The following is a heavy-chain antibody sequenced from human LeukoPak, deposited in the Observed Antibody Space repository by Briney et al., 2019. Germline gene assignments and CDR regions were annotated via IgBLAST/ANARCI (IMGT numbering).Heavy chain of an antibody. J-gene: IGHJ3*02. CDR1: GYTFTSYD. D-gene: IGHD5-24*01. CDR3: ARGDGYNSGAFDI. CDR2: MNPNSGNT. V-gene: IGHV1-8*01. Sequence: ASVRVSYKASGYTFTSYDINWVRQATGQGLEWMGWMNPNSGNTGYAQKFQGRVTITRNTSISTAYMELSSLRSEDTAVYYCARGDGYNSGAFDIWGQGTMVTVSS.